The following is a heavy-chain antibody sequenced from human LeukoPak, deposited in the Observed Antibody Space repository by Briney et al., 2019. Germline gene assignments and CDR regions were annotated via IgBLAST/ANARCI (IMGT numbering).Heavy chain of an antibody. D-gene: IGHD1-14*01. CDR1: GFTFSNYW. J-gene: IGHJ4*02. CDR2: IHSDGTTT. CDR3: AGDSSLPDY. V-gene: IGHV3-74*01. Sequence: GGSLRLSCVASGFTFSNYWMHWVRQAPGKGLVWVSYIHSDGTTTNYADSVRGRFTNSRDNAKNTLYLQMNSLRAEDTAVYYCAGDSSLPDYWGQGTLVTVFS.